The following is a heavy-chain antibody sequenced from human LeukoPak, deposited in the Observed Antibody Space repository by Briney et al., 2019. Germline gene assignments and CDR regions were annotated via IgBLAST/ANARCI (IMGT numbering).Heavy chain of an antibody. J-gene: IGHJ6*03. CDR2: ISSSSSYI. Sequence: GGSLRLSCAASGFTFSSYSMNWVRQAPGKGLEWVSSISSSSSYIYYADSVKGRFTISRDNAKNSLYLQMNSLRAEDTAVYYCARGGFRYNWNYGSGYYYYMDVWGKGTTVTVSS. V-gene: IGHV3-21*01. D-gene: IGHD1-7*01. CDR1: GFTFSSYS. CDR3: ARGGFRYNWNYGSGYYYYMDV.